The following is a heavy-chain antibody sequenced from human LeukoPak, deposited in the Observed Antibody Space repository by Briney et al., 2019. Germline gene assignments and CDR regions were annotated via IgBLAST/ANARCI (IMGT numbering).Heavy chain of an antibody. Sequence: ASVKVSCKASGYTFTSYDINWVRQATGQGLEWMGWMNPNSGNTGYAQKFQGRVTITRNTSISTAYMELSSLRSEDTAVYYCARGSYCSSTSCSDWFDPWGQGTLVTVSS. V-gene: IGHV1-8*01. CDR3: ARGSYCSSTSCSDWFDP. D-gene: IGHD2-2*01. CDR1: GYTFTSYD. CDR2: MNPNSGNT. J-gene: IGHJ5*02.